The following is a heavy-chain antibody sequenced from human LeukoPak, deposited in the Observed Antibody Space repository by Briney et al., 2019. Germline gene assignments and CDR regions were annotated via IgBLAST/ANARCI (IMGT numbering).Heavy chain of an antibody. J-gene: IGHJ3*02. Sequence: PGGSLRLSCAASGFTFSSYAMSWVRQAPGKGLEWVSFINGSGGSTYYADSVKGRFTISRDNSRNLLYLQINSLRAVDTALYYWSKCSAQYYNDLFDIWGRGTMVTVS. D-gene: IGHD3-10*01. CDR2: INGSGGST. CDR3: SKCSAQYYNDLFDI. V-gene: IGHV3-23*01. CDR1: GFTFSSYA.